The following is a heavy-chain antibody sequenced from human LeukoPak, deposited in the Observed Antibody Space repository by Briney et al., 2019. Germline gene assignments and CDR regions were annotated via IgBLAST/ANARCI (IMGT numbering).Heavy chain of an antibody. D-gene: IGHD4-17*01. V-gene: IGHV1-18*03. CDR2: ISAYNGNT. Sequence: ASVKVSCKASGYTFTSYGISWVRQAPGQGLEWMGWISAYNGNTNYAQKLQGRVTMTTDTSTSTAYMELRSLRSDDMAVYYCARVQPPAPGDTVTPDTYYYYYYMDVWGKGTTVTISS. CDR3: ARVQPPAPGDTVTPDTYYYYYYMDV. J-gene: IGHJ6*03. CDR1: GYTFTSYG.